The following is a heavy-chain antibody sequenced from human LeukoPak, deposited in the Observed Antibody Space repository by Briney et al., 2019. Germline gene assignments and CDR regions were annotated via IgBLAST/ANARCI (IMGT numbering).Heavy chain of an antibody. D-gene: IGHD5-18*01. CDR1: GASISKYY. V-gene: IGHV4-59*01. Sequence: SETLSLTCTVFGASISKYYWSWIRQPPGKGLEWMGYAYNSGSTKYNPSLQSRVTISVDTSKNQFFLKLSSVTAADTAVYYCARGGYSYGYKYYYFDYWGQGTLVTVSS. J-gene: IGHJ4*02. CDR2: AYNSGST. CDR3: ARGGYSYGYKYYYFDY.